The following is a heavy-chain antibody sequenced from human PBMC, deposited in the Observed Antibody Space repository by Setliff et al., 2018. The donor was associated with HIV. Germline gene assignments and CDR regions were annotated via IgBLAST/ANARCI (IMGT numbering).Heavy chain of an antibody. CDR2: IYYSGRT. CDR3: ARVGWEGAFDI. V-gene: IGHV4-38-2*02. D-gene: IGHD1-26*01. Sequence: SETLSLTCTVSGYSISSGYYWGWIRQPPGKGLEWIGSIYYSGRTYYNPSLKSRVTISVDTSKNQFSLKLSSVTAADTAVYYCARVGWEGAFDIWGQGTMVTVSS. CDR1: GYSISSGYY. J-gene: IGHJ3*02.